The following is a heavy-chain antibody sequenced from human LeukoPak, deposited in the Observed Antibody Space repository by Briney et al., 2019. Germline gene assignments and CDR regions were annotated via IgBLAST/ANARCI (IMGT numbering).Heavy chain of an antibody. D-gene: IGHD1-26*01. Sequence: ASVNVSCKASGYTFTSYDINWVRQATGQGLEWMGWMNPNSGNTGYAQKFQGRVTMTRNTSISTAYMELSSLRSEDTAVYYCARDSGSYDDAFDIWGQGTMVTVSS. V-gene: IGHV1-8*01. CDR2: MNPNSGNT. CDR3: ARDSGSYDDAFDI. J-gene: IGHJ3*02. CDR1: GYTFTSYD.